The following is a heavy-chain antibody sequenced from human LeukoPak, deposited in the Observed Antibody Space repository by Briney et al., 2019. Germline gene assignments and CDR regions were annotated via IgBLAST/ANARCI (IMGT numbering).Heavy chain of an antibody. J-gene: IGHJ4*02. CDR1: GFTFSTYE. V-gene: IGHV3-48*03. CDR3: ARDGSGWHTY. D-gene: IGHD6-19*01. CDR2: ISSDGTRI. Sequence: PGGSLRLSCAASGFTFSTYEMSWVRQAPGMGLEWVSYISSDGTRIYYADSVKGRFTISRDNAKNSLYLQMNSLRAEDTAVYYCARDGSGWHTYWGQGTLVTVSS.